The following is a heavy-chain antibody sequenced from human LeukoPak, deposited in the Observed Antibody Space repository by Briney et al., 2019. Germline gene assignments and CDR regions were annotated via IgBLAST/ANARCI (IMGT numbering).Heavy chain of an antibody. CDR3: ARGDGYAAVAY. J-gene: IGHJ4*02. V-gene: IGHV4-30-2*01. Sequence: SETLSLTCTVSGGSISSDVYYWSWIRQPPGKGLEWIGYISHSGTTYYNPSLKSRVTISVDRSKNQFSLKMSSVTAADTAVYYCARGDGYAAVAYWGQGTLVTVSS. CDR1: GGSISSDVYY. CDR2: ISHSGTT. D-gene: IGHD2-15*01.